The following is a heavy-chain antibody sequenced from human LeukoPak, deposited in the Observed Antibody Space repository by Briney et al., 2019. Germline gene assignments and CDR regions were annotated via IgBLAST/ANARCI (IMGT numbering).Heavy chain of an antibody. J-gene: IGHJ3*02. CDR1: GFTFSSYS. Sequence: GGSLRLSCAASGFTFSSYSMNWVRQAPGKGLEWVSSISSSSSYIYYADSVKGRFTISRDNAKNSLYLQMNSLRAEDTAVYYCARDLYYYESSGYSDAFDIWGQGTMVTVSS. CDR3: ARDLYYYESSGYSDAFDI. V-gene: IGHV3-21*01. CDR2: ISSSSSYI. D-gene: IGHD3-22*01.